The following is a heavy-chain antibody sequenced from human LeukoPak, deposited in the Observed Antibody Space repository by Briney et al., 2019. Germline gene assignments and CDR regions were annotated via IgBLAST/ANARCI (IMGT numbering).Heavy chain of an antibody. CDR3: ARVYRRSGSVGY. D-gene: IGHD5-12*01. CDR1: GYTFTSYD. J-gene: IGHJ4*02. Sequence: ASVKVSCKASGYTFTSYDINWVRQATGQGLEWMGWMNPNSGNTGYAQKFQGRVTITRNTSISTAYMELGSLRSEDTAVYYCARVYRRSGSVGYWGQGTLVTVSS. CDR2: MNPNSGNT. V-gene: IGHV1-8*03.